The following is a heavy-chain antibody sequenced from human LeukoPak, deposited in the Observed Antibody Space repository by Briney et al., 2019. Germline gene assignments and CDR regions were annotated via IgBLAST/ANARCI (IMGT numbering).Heavy chain of an antibody. J-gene: IGHJ6*04. CDR2: IYSGGST. D-gene: IGHD2-21*01. CDR1: GFTVSSNY. V-gene: IGHV3-53*01. CDR3: ARDIGDPYYYYYGMDV. Sequence: GGSLRLSCAASGFTVSSNYMSCVRQAPGKGLEWVSVIYSGGSTYYADSVKGRFTISRDNSTNTLYLQMNSRRAEDTAVYYCARDIGDPYYYYYGMDVWGKGTTVTVSS.